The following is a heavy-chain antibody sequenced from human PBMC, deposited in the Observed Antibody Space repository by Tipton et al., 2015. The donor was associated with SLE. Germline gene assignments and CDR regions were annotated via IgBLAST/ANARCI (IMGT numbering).Heavy chain of an antibody. CDR3: ARHDYDSNGYYQHYFDY. Sequence: TLSLTCNVSGGSITSYYWSWIRQSPGKGLEWIGYVYYSGTTDYNPSLKSRVTMSIDTSRNEVFLRLSSVTAADTAVYYCARHDYDSNGYYQHYFDYWGQGTLVTVSS. D-gene: IGHD3-22*01. J-gene: IGHJ4*02. CDR2: VYYSGTT. V-gene: IGHV4-59*08. CDR1: GGSITSYY.